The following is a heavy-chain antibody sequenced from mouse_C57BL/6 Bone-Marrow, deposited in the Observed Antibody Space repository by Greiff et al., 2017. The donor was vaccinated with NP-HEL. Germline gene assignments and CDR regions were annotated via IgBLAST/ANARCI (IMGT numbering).Heavy chain of an antibody. CDR1: GFTFSDYG. D-gene: IGHD1-1*01. CDR2: ISSGSGTI. J-gene: IGHJ2*01. Sequence: EVKLMESGGGLVKPGGSLKLSCAASGFTFSDYGMHWVRQAPEKGLEWVAYISSGSGTIYYTDTVKGRFTISRDNAKNTLFLQMTSLRSEDTAMYYCARGRGYYYPYYFDYWGQGTTLTVSS. CDR3: ARGRGYYYPYYFDY. V-gene: IGHV5-17*01.